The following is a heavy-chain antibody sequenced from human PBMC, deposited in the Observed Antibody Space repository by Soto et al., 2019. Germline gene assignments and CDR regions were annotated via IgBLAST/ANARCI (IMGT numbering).Heavy chain of an antibody. J-gene: IGHJ4*02. Sequence: QVQLVQSGAEVKKPGASVKVSCKASGYTFTGYYMHWVRQAPGQGLEWMGWINPNSGGTNYAQKFQGRVTMTRDPSISTASMELSRLRSDDTAVYYCARVAYGTMSAFDYWGQGTLVTVSS. CDR1: GYTFTGYY. V-gene: IGHV1-2*02. CDR3: ARVAYGTMSAFDY. D-gene: IGHD3-22*01. CDR2: INPNSGGT.